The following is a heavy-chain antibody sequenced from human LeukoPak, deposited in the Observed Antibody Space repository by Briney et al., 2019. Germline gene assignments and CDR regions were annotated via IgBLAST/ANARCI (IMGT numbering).Heavy chain of an antibody. CDR2: INPNSGGT. V-gene: IGHV1-2*02. Sequence: ASVKVSCKASGYTFTGYYMHWVRQAPGQGLEWIGWINPNSGGTNYAQKFQGTDTMTRDTSISTAYMELSRLRSDDTAVYYCARPNYYDSSGYYYEGNAFDIWGQGTMVTVSS. J-gene: IGHJ3*02. D-gene: IGHD3-22*01. CDR1: GYTFTGYY. CDR3: ARPNYYDSSGYYYEGNAFDI.